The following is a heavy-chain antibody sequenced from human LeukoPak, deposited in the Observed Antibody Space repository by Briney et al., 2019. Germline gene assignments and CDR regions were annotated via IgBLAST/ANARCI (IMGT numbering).Heavy chain of an antibody. Sequence: GGSLRLSCAASVFAFWNYWMTWVRQAPGKGREWLGNIKQDESQTYYVDSVKGRFNISRDNAKNSLYLQMNSLRAEHTAVYYCARTGSLFDYWGQGTLVTVSS. D-gene: IGHD6-13*01. CDR2: IKQDESQT. CDR1: VFAFWNYW. J-gene: IGHJ4*02. CDR3: ARTGSLFDY. V-gene: IGHV3-7*03.